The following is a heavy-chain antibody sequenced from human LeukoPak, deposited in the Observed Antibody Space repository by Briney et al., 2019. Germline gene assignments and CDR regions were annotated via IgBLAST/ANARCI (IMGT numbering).Heavy chain of an antibody. D-gene: IGHD6-13*01. Sequence: PGGSLRLSCAASGFTFSSYWMSWVRQAPGKGLEWVANIKQDGSEKYYVDSVKGRFTISRDNAKNSLYLQMNSLRAEDTAVYYCARDHLSSSWYGFSHGAFDIWGQGTMVTVSS. CDR2: IKQDGSEK. CDR3: ARDHLSSSWYGFSHGAFDI. CDR1: GFTFSSYW. J-gene: IGHJ3*02. V-gene: IGHV3-7*01.